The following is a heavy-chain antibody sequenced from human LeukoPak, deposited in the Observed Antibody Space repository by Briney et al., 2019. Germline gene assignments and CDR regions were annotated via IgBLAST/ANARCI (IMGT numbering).Heavy chain of an antibody. CDR1: GYTFTGYY. V-gene: IGHV1-2*04. CDR2: INPNSGGT. CDR3: ARDPGYCSGGSCYPQWYYYGMDV. D-gene: IGHD2-15*01. J-gene: IGHJ6*02. Sequence: ASVKVSCKASGYTFTGYYMHWVRQAPGQGLEWMGWINPNSGGTNYAQKFQGWVTMTRDTSISTAYMELSRLRSDDTAVYYCARDPGYCSGGSCYPQWYYYGMDVWGQGTTVTVSS.